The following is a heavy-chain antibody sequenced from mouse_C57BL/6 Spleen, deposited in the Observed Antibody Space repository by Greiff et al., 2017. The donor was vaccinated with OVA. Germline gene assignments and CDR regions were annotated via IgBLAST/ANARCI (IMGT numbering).Heavy chain of an antibody. CDR1: GYTFTSYW. CDR3: ARPFTTVVEGGFAY. V-gene: IGHV1-53*01. D-gene: IGHD1-1*01. J-gene: IGHJ3*01. Sequence: VKLQQPGTDLVKPGASVKLSCKASGYTFTSYWMHWVKQRPGQGLEWIGNINPSNGGTKYNEKFKSKATLTVDKSSSTAYMQLSSLTSEDSAVYYCARPFTTVVEGGFAYWGQGTLVTVSA. CDR2: INPSNGGT.